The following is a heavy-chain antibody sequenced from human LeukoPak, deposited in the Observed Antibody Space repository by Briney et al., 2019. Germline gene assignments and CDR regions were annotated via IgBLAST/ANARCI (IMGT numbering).Heavy chain of an antibody. CDR3: ARGRPYYDFWGGYYYLGHYYYYYMDV. CDR2: INPNSGGT. Sequence: ASVKVSCKASGYTFTGYYMHWVRQAPGQGLGWMGWINPNSGGTNYAQKFQGRVTMTRDTSISTAYMELSSLRSEDTAVYYCARGRPYYDFWGGYYYLGHYYYYYMDVWGKGTTVTVSS. CDR1: GYTFTGYY. J-gene: IGHJ6*03. D-gene: IGHD3-3*01. V-gene: IGHV1-2*02.